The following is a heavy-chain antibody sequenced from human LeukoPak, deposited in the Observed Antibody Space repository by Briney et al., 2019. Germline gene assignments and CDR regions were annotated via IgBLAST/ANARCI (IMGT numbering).Heavy chain of an antibody. CDR3: ARNRRFLEWLRPRNWFDP. CDR2: INHSGST. V-gene: IGHV4-34*01. Sequence: PSETLSLTCAVYGGSFSGYYWSWIRQPPGKGLEWIGEINHSGSTNYNPSLKSRVTISVDTSKNQFSLKLSSVTAADTAVYYCARNRRFLEWLRPRNWFDPWGQGTLVTVS. D-gene: IGHD3-3*01. CDR1: GGSFSGYY. J-gene: IGHJ5*02.